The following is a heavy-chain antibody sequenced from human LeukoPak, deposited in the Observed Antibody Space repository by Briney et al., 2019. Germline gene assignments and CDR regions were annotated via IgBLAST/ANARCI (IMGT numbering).Heavy chain of an antibody. Sequence: PGGSLRLSCAASGFTVSSNYMSWVRQAPGKGLEWVSAISVSGGSTYYADSVKGRFTISRDNSKNTLYLQMNRLRAEDTAVYYCGRNKMATRQGWYFDLWGRGTLVTVSS. CDR3: GRNKMATRQGWYFDL. V-gene: IGHV3-23*01. D-gene: IGHD5-24*01. J-gene: IGHJ2*01. CDR1: GFTVSSNY. CDR2: ISVSGGST.